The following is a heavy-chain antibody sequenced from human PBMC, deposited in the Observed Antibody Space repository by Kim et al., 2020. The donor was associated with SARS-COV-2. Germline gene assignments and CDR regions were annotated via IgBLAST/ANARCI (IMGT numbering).Heavy chain of an antibody. V-gene: IGHV3-43*02. D-gene: IGHD1-26*01. CDR2: ISGDGGST. CDR3: AKDLDSGSYPRPIYYGMDV. Sequence: PWGSLRLSCAASGFTFDDYAMHWVRQAPGKGLEWVSLISGDGGSTYYADSVKGRFTISRDNSKNSLYLQMNSLRTEDTALYYCAKDLDSGSYPRPIYYGMDVWGQGTTVTVSS. CDR1: GFTFDDYA. J-gene: IGHJ6*02.